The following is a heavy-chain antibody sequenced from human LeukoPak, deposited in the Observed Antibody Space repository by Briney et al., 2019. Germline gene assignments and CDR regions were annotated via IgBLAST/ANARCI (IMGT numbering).Heavy chain of an antibody. CDR2: IYHSGST. J-gene: IGHJ4*02. Sequence: SETLSLTCSVSGDSVSSSSYYWGWIRQPPGKGLEAIGCIYHSGSTFYNPSLESRVTISVDTSENHFSLKLSSVTAADTAVYYCARLKGYYIDFWGQGTLVTVSS. CDR1: GDSVSSSSYY. V-gene: IGHV4-39*02. CDR3: ARLKGYYIDF.